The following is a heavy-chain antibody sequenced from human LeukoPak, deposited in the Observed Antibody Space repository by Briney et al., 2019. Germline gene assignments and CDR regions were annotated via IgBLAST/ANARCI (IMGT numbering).Heavy chain of an antibody. CDR1: GFTFTYYA. CDR2: ISDSGGST. V-gene: IGHV3-23*01. CDR3: AKDHGSSDWYYFDY. Sequence: GGSLRLSCAASGFTFTYYAMSWVRQAPGKGLEWISIISDSGGSTYYADSVKGRFTISRDNSKNTLYLQMNTLRADDTAVYYCAKDHGSSDWYYFDYWGQGTLVTVSS. D-gene: IGHD6-13*01. J-gene: IGHJ4*02.